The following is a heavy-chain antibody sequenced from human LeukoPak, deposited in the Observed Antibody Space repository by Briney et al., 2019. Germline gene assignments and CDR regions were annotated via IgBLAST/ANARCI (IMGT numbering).Heavy chain of an antibody. Sequence: GGSLRLSCAASGFTFSSYGMHWVRQAPGKGLEWVAVIWYDGSNKYYADSVKGRFTISRDNSKNTLYLQMNSLRAEDTAVYYCARDSSARIAGGYFDYWGQGTLVTVSS. D-gene: IGHD1-14*01. CDR2: IWYDGSNK. CDR1: GFTFSSYG. J-gene: IGHJ4*02. CDR3: ARDSSARIAGGYFDY. V-gene: IGHV3-33*01.